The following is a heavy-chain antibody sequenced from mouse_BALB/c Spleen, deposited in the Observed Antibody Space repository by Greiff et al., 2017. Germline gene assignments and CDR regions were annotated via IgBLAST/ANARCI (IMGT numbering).Heavy chain of an antibody. J-gene: IGHJ3*01. CDR3: ARDRAWFAY. D-gene: IGHD3-1*01. CDR2: ISSGGSYT. Sequence: EVKLMESGGDLVKPGGSLKLSCAASGFTFSSYGMSWVRQTPDKRLEWVATISSGGSYTYYPDTVTGRFTISRDNAKNTLYLEMSSLRSEDTAMYYCARDRAWFAYWGQGTLVTVSA. CDR1: GFTFSSYG. V-gene: IGHV5-6*01.